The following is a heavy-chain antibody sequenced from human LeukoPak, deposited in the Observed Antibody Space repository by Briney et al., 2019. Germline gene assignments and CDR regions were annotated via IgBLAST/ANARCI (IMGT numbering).Heavy chain of an antibody. J-gene: IGHJ4*02. CDR3: ATSPGLGYSTSLTGVDH. CDR1: GFTFRSYR. V-gene: IGHV3-21*01. CDR2: ISSSGGYI. D-gene: IGHD6-6*01. Sequence: GGSLRLSCAASGFTFRSYRMNWVRQAPGKGLEWVSSISSSGGYIYYADSVKGRFTISRDNAKNSLYLQMSSLRAEDTAVYYCATSPGLGYSTSLTGVDHWGQGTLVTVSS.